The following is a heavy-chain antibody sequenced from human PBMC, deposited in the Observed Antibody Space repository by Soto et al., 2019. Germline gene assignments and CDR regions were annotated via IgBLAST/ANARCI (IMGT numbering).Heavy chain of an antibody. Sequence: ASVKVSCKASGYTFTSYGISWVRQAPGQGLEWMGWIDADDGNTNYAQKFQGRVTMTEDTSTDTAYMELSSLRSEDTAVYYCATTHIAVAGGFDYWGQGTLVTVSS. CDR1: GYTFTSYG. CDR3: ATTHIAVAGGFDY. D-gene: IGHD6-19*01. CDR2: IDADDGNT. V-gene: IGHV1-18*01. J-gene: IGHJ4*02.